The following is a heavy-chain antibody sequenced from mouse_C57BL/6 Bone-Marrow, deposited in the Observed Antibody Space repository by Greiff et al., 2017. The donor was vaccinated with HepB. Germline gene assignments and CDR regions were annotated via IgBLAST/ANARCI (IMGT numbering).Heavy chain of an antibody. CDR1: GYTFTDYY. CDR2: INPYNGGT. Sequence: VQLQQSGPVLVKPGASVKMSCKASGYTFTDYYMNWVKQSHGKSLEWIGVINPYNGGTSYNQKFKGKATLTVDKSSSTAYMELNSLTSEDSAVYYCARRSNYPLDYWGQGTTLTVSS. J-gene: IGHJ2*01. CDR3: ARRSNYPLDY. V-gene: IGHV1-19*01. D-gene: IGHD2-5*01.